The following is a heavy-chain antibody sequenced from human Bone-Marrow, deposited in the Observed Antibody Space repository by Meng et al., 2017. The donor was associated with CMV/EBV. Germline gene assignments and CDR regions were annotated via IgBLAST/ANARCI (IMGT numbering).Heavy chain of an antibody. CDR2: IESKSGGRTA. CDR1: GFTFSNAR. J-gene: IGHJ4*02. D-gene: IGHD1-26*01. CDR3: STIGRGGSYSLDY. Sequence: GESLKISCAASGFTFSNARMSWVRQAPGKGLEWVGRIESKSGGRTADYGAPVKGRFTISRDDSKNALYLQIDSLKSEDTAMYYCSTIGRGGSYSLDYWGQGTLVTVSS. V-gene: IGHV3-15*04.